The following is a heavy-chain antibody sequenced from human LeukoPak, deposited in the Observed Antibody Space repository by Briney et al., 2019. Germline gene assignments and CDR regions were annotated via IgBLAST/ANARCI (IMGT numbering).Heavy chain of an antibody. V-gene: IGHV3-23*01. CDR1: GFIFSNYA. CDR2: FSGSGGST. D-gene: IGHD1-26*01. J-gene: IGHJ4*02. CDR3: ARRSGSYFDY. Sequence: GGSLRLSCAASGFIFSNYAMSWVRQAPGKGLQWVSAFSGSGGSTYYADSVKGRFTISRDNSKNTLYLQMGSLRAEDMAVYYCARRSGSYFDYWGQGTLVTVSS.